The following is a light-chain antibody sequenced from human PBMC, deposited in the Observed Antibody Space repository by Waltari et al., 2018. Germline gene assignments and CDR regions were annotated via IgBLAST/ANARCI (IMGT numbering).Light chain of an antibody. CDR3: SSYTSISTPVV. Sequence: QSALTQPASVSGSPGQSITISCIGTSSDVGGYNYVSWYQQHPGKVTKLLIYDVSNRPSGFSTRFSGSKSGNPASLTISGLQAEDEADYYCSSYTSISTPVVFGGGTKLTVL. CDR2: DVS. V-gene: IGLV2-14*03. J-gene: IGLJ2*01. CDR1: SSDVGGYNY.